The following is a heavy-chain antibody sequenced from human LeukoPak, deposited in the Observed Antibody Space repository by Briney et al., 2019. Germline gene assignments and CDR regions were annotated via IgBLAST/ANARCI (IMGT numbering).Heavy chain of an antibody. CDR3: ARDRYASRSYVMDV. V-gene: IGHV3-30*04. CDR2: VSYDGGNE. CDR1: GFTFRRYA. D-gene: IGHD2-2*01. J-gene: IGHJ6*02. Sequence: GGSLRLSCELSGFTFRRYAMPWVRQAPGKGLEWLAVVSYDGGNEYYADSVKGRFTISRGKSRNTAFLQMDSLRHEDTGVYFCARDRYASRSYVMDVWGQGTTVVVSS.